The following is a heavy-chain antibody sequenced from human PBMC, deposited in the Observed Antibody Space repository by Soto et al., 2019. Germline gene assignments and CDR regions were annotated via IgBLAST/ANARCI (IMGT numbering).Heavy chain of an antibody. CDR2: MNAKSGDT. Sequence: QAHLEQSGAEVKRPGASVKVSCKASGYTFSDFDINWLRQASGQGPEWMGWMNAKSGDTFFAQRFEGKFNMTEDTSLSTAYMEVGSLTADETAMYYCARGNPFNYAGFDVWGQGTTVAVSS. J-gene: IGHJ6*02. CDR3: ARGNPFNYAGFDV. V-gene: IGHV1-8*01. CDR1: GYTFSDFD. D-gene: IGHD3-16*01.